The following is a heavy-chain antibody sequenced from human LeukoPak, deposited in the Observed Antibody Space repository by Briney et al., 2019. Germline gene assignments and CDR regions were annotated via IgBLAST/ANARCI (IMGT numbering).Heavy chain of an antibody. Sequence: ASVEVSCKASGYTFTSYGISWVRQAPGQGLEWMGWISAYNGNTNYAQKLQGRVTMTTDTSTSTAYMELRSLRSDDTAVYYCARYNGYCSGGSCYSLDYWGQGTLVTVSS. CDR3: ARYNGYCSGGSCYSLDY. V-gene: IGHV1-18*01. CDR1: GYTFTSYG. D-gene: IGHD2-15*01. J-gene: IGHJ4*02. CDR2: ISAYNGNT.